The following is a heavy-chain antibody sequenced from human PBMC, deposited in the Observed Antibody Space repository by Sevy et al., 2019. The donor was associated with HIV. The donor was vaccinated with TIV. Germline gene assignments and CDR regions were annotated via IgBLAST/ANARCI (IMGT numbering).Heavy chain of an antibody. Sequence: AGSLRLSCVASGFKFNSYWMLWVLQAPGKALEWVANINQDATANFYADSVRGRFIISRDNVRNSVSLQMNILRVEDTALYYCVRAIATVDSFWGQGTLVTVSS. CDR3: VRAIATVDSF. V-gene: IGHV3-7*01. CDR1: GFKFNSYW. J-gene: IGHJ4*02. CDR2: INQDATAN. D-gene: IGHD6-13*01.